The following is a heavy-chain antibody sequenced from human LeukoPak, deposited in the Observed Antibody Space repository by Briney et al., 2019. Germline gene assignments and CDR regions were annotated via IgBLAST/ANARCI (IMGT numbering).Heavy chain of an antibody. CDR1: GGSISGGGYY. V-gene: IGHV4-31*03. CDR2: IFYGGST. Sequence: SSETLSLTCTVSGGSISGGGYYWSWIRQHPGQDLGWIGYIFYGGSTYYNPSLKSRVTISVDTSKNQFSLKLSSVTAADTAVYYCARDRDYGGRAFDIWGQGTMVTVSS. CDR3: ARDRDYGGRAFDI. J-gene: IGHJ3*02. D-gene: IGHD4-17*01.